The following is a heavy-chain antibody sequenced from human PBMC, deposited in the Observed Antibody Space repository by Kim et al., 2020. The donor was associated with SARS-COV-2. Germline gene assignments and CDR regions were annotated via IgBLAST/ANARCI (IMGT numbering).Heavy chain of an antibody. Sequence: ASVKVSCKASGYTFTSYAMNWVRQAPGQGLEWMGWMNPNTGNTSYAQKFQGRFTMTVDTSISTAYLQLSSLRSEDTAVYYCARAPASSDGHYYYVYYDSG. J-gene: IGHJ6*01. CDR3: ARAPASSDGHYYYVYYDSG. D-gene: IGHD3-16*01. CDR2: MNPNTGNT. V-gene: IGHV1-8*02. CDR1: GYTFTSYA.